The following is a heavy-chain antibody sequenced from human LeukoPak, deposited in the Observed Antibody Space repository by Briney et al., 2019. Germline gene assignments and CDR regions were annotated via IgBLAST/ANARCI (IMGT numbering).Heavy chain of an antibody. CDR3: AKDAGRYSSWDYFDY. Sequence: GGSLRLSCAASGFTFSSYDMHWVRQAPGKGLEWVAVISSDGSNKYYADSVKGRFTISRDNSKNTLYLQMNSLRAEDTAVYYCAKDAGRYSSWDYFDYWGQGTLVTVSS. J-gene: IGHJ4*02. CDR2: ISSDGSNK. D-gene: IGHD6-13*01. CDR1: GFTFSSYD. V-gene: IGHV3-30*18.